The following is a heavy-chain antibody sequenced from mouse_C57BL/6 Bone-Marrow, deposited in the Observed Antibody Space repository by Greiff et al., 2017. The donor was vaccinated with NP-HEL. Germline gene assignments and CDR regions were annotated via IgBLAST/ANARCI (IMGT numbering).Heavy chain of an antibody. CDR3: ASKGTAY. J-gene: IGHJ2*01. CDR2: IDPSDSYT. Sequence: QVHVKQSGAELVKPGASVKLSCKASGYTFTSYWMQWVKQRPGQGLEWIGEIDPSDSYTNYNQKFKGKATLTVDTSSSTAYMQLSSLTSEDSAVYYCASKGTAYWGQGTTLTVSS. CDR1: GYTFTSYW. V-gene: IGHV1-50*01. D-gene: IGHD3-3*01.